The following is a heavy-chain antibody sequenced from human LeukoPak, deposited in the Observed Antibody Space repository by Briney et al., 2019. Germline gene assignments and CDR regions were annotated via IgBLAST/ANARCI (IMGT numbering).Heavy chain of an antibody. Sequence: ASVKVSCKASGYTFTSYGISWVRQAPGQGLEWMGWTSAHNDDTNYAETLQGRLTMTTDISTSTAYIELTSLRSDDTAVYYCARDWDSRNDYFDPWGQGTLVIVSS. D-gene: IGHD1-1*01. CDR2: TSAHNDDT. J-gene: IGHJ4*02. V-gene: IGHV1-18*01. CDR3: ARDWDSRNDYFDP. CDR1: GYTFTSYG.